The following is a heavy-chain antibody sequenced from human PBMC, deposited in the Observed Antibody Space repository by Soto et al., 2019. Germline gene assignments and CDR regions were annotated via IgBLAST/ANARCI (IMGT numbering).Heavy chain of an antibody. J-gene: IGHJ4*02. D-gene: IGHD5-18*01. CDR2: IWYDGSNK. CDR1: GFTFSSYG. CDR3: ARDRVQIWLGYYFDY. V-gene: IGHV3-33*01. Sequence: GGSLRLSCAASGFTFSSYGMHWVRQAPGKGLEWVAVIWYDGSNKYYADSVKGRFTISRDNSKNTLYLQMNSLRAEDTAVYYCARDRVQIWLGYYFDYWVQGTLVTVSS.